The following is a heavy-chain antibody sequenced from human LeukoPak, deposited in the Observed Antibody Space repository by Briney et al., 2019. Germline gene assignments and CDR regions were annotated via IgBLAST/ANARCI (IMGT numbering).Heavy chain of an antibody. CDR1: GFTFSSYS. Sequence: SGGSLRLSCAASGFTFSSYSMNWVRQAPGKGLEWVSSISSSSSYIYYADSVKGRFTISRDNAKNSLYLQMNSLRAEDTAVYYCARGRYSGSYRGDYWGQGTLVTVSS. CDR2: ISSSSSYI. CDR3: ARGRYSGSYRGDY. D-gene: IGHD1-26*01. V-gene: IGHV3-21*01. J-gene: IGHJ4*02.